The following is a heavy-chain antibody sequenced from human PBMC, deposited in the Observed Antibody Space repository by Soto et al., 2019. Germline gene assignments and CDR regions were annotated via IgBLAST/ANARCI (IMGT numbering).Heavy chain of an antibody. CDR2: LSSSGAST. D-gene: IGHD4-4*01. CDR3: DSLGYYSNHRNFDH. J-gene: IGHJ4*02. CDR1: GFTFSIYA. Sequence: EVQLLESGGGLVQPGVSLSLSCAASGFTFSIYAMSWVRQAPGKGLEWVPTLSSSGASTYYADSVKGRFTISRDNSKNTLYLQMNSLRATDTALYYCDSLGYYSNHRNFDHWGQGALVTDFS. V-gene: IGHV3-23*01.